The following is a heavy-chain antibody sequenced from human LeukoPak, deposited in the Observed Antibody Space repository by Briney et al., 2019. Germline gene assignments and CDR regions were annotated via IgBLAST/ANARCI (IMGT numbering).Heavy chain of an antibody. Sequence: SETLSLTCTVSGGSISSYYWSWIRQSPGKGLEWIGYIYYSGSTNYNPSLKSRVTISVDTSKNQFSLKLSSVTAADTAVYYCARAGSGWYPFDYWGQGTLVTVSS. CDR2: IYYSGST. J-gene: IGHJ4*02. D-gene: IGHD6-19*01. CDR3: ARAGSGWYPFDY. V-gene: IGHV4-59*01. CDR1: GGSISSYY.